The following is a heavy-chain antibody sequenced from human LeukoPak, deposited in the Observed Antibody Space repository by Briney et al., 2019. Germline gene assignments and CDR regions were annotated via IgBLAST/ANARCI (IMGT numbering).Heavy chain of an antibody. Sequence: SETLSLTCTVSGYSISSGYYWGWIRQPPGRGLEWIGSIYHSGSTYYNPSLKSRVTISVDTSKNQFSLKLSSVTAADTAVYYCATTRRYSSSWYDYWGQGTLVTVSS. CDR1: GYSISSGYY. D-gene: IGHD6-13*01. CDR2: IYHSGST. CDR3: ATTRRYSSSWYDY. J-gene: IGHJ4*02. V-gene: IGHV4-38-2*02.